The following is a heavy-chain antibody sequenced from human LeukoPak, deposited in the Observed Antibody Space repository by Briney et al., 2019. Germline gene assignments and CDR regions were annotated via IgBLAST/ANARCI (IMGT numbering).Heavy chain of an antibody. Sequence: ASVKVSCKASGYTFIGYYIHWVRQAPGQGLEWMGWNNPNSGGTNYAQKFQGRVTMTRDTSISTAYMELSRLRSDDTAVYYCALDSSGYDPFGAFDIWGQGTMVTVSS. V-gene: IGHV1-2*02. CDR2: NNPNSGGT. CDR3: ALDSSGYDPFGAFDI. J-gene: IGHJ3*02. D-gene: IGHD3-22*01. CDR1: GYTFIGYY.